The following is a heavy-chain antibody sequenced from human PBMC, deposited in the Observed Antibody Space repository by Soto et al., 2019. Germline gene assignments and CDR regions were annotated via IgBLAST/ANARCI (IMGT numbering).Heavy chain of an antibody. CDR3: ARVIKSSSWYPGGYFGY. J-gene: IGHJ4*02. D-gene: IGHD6-13*01. Sequence: GGSLRLSCAASGFTVSGNYMSWVRRAPGKGLKWVSLIYSGGSTYYADSVKGRFTISRDNSKNTLYLQMNSLRAEDTAVYYCARVIKSSSWYPGGYFGYWGQGTLVTVSS. V-gene: IGHV3-53*01. CDR2: IYSGGST. CDR1: GFTVSGNY.